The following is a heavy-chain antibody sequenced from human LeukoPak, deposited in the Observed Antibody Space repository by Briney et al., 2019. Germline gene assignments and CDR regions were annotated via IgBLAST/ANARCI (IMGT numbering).Heavy chain of an antibody. D-gene: IGHD1-26*01. V-gene: IGHV3-48*03. Sequence: GGSLRLSCAASGFTFSSYEMNWVRQAPGKGLEWVSYISSSGSTIYYADSVRGRFTISRDNAKNSLYLQMNSLRAEDTAVYYCARSLPAYSGSLYWGQGTLVTVSS. CDR2: ISSSGSTI. CDR1: GFTFSSYE. J-gene: IGHJ4*02. CDR3: ARSLPAYSGSLY.